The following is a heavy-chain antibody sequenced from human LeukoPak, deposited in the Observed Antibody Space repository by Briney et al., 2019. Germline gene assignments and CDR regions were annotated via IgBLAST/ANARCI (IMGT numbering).Heavy chain of an antibody. Sequence: GGSLRLSCAASGFTVSSNYMSWVRQAPGKGLEWVSVIYSGGSTYYADSVKGRFTISRDNSKNTLYLQMNSLRAEDTAVYYCARDYYDSSGYYGVAFDIWGQGTMVTVSS. J-gene: IGHJ3*02. V-gene: IGHV3-53*01. CDR1: GFTVSSNY. CDR3: ARDYYDSSGYYGVAFDI. CDR2: IYSGGST. D-gene: IGHD3-22*01.